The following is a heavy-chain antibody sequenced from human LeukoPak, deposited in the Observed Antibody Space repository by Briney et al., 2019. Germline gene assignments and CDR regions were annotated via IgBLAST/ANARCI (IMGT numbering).Heavy chain of an antibody. J-gene: IGHJ6*04. D-gene: IGHD3-16*01. V-gene: IGHV3-21*01. CDR2: ISSRSTYI. Sequence: GGSLRLSCAASGFTFSSYSMNWVRQAPGKGLEWVSSISSRSTYIYHADSVKGRFTISRDNAKNSLFLQMNSLRAEDTAVHFCAKSTRAVMAMMDVWGKGTTVTVSS. CDR1: GFTFSSYS. CDR3: AKSTRAVMAMMDV.